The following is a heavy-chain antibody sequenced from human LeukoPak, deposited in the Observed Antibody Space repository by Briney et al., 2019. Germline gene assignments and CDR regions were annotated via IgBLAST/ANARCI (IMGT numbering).Heavy chain of an antibody. CDR2: INPSGGST. D-gene: IGHD5-18*01. V-gene: IGHV1-46*01. CDR1: GYTFTSYY. J-gene: IGHJ5*02. CDR3: ARDGGPRTAMVPNWFDP. Sequence: GASVKVSCKASGYTFTSYYMHWVRQAPGQGLEWMGIINPSGGSTSYAQKFQGRVTMTRDTSTSTVYMELSSLRSEDTAVYYCARDGGPRTAMVPNWFDPWGQGTLVTVS.